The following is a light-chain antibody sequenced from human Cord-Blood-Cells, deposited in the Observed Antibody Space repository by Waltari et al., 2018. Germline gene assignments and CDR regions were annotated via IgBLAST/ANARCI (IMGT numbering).Light chain of an antibody. J-gene: IGKJ2*03. V-gene: IGKV1-39*01. CDR2: AAS. Sequence: DIHMTQSPSSLPTSLGDRVPITCRASQSISSYLNWYQQKPGKAPKLLIYAASSLQSGVPSRFSGSGSGTDFTLTISSLQPEDFATYYCQQSYSNPYSFGQGTKLEIK. CDR3: QQSYSNPYS. CDR1: QSISSY.